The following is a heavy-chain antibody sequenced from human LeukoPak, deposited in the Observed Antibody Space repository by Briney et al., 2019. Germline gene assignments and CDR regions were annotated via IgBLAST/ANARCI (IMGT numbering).Heavy chain of an antibody. CDR1: GGSISSYY. CDR3: ARAAREMATTPDFDY. Sequence: PSETLSLTCTVSGGSISSYYWSWLRQPPGKGLEGLGYIYYSGSTNYNPSLKSRVTISVDTSKNQFSLKLSSVTAADTAVYYCARAAREMATTPDFDYWGQGTLVTVSS. V-gene: IGHV4-59*01. D-gene: IGHD5-24*01. CDR2: IYYSGST. J-gene: IGHJ4*02.